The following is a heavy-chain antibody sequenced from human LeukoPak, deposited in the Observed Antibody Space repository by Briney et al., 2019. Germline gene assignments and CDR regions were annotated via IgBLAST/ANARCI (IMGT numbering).Heavy chain of an antibody. Sequence: GASVKVSCKASGYTFTGYYMHWVRQAPGQGLEWMRWINPNSGGTNYAQKFQGRVTMTRDTSISTAYMELSRLRSDDTAVYYCARAGAIFGVVPYYYYMDVWGKGTTVTVSS. V-gene: IGHV1-2*02. CDR1: GYTFTGYY. CDR3: ARAGAIFGVVPYYYYMDV. D-gene: IGHD3-3*01. CDR2: INPNSGGT. J-gene: IGHJ6*03.